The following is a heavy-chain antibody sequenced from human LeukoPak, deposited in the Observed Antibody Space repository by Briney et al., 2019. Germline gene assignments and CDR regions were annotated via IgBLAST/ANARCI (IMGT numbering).Heavy chain of an antibody. CDR2: VQTTGSL. D-gene: IGHD1-14*01. Sequence: SETPSLTCTVSGGSISSYYLDWIRQSPEKGLEWIGRVQTTGSLDYNPSLKSRVTISMDTSTNHFSLMMNSLTTTDTAVYYCARGTKSPRTTVLTSFWYFDLWGRGTLVTVSS. J-gene: IGHJ2*01. CDR3: ARGTKSPRTTVLTSFWYFDL. V-gene: IGHV4-4*07. CDR1: GGSISSYY.